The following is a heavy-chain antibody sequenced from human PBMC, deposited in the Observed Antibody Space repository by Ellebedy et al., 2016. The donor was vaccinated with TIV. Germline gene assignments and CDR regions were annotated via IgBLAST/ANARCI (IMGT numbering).Heavy chain of an antibody. Sequence: ESLKISCAASGFTVSNNYMNWVRQAPGKGLEWIGHIYYTGSTSYNPSLKSRVTISVDTSKNQFSLKLSSLTAADTAVYFCARGIYGSGSVDYWGQGTLVTVSS. CDR1: GFTVSNNY. D-gene: IGHD3-10*01. CDR2: IYYTGST. CDR3: ARGIYGSGSVDY. J-gene: IGHJ4*02. V-gene: IGHV4-59*02.